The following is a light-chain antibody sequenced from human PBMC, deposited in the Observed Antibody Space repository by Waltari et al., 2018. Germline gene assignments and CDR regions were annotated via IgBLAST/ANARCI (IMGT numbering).Light chain of an antibody. J-gene: IGLJ1*01. CDR2: DVT. Sequence: QSALTQPAFVSGSPGQSITIFCIGTNSDVVGYIYVSWYQQHPGKAPKLMIYDVTKRPSGVSNRFSGSKSGNTASLTISGLQAEDEADYYCNSYRNINTYVFGTGTKVTVL. V-gene: IGLV2-14*01. CDR1: NSDVVGYIY. CDR3: NSYRNINTYV.